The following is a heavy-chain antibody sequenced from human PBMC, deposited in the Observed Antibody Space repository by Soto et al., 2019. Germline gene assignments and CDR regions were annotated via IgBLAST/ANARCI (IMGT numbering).Heavy chain of an antibody. Sequence: PGGSLRLSCAASGFTFSSYAMSWVRQAPGKGLEWVSAISGSGGSTYYADSVKGRFTISRDNSKNTLYLQMNSLRAEDTAVYYCAKGLSELWLPVYYGMDVWGQGTTVTVSS. CDR3: AKGLSELWLPVYYGMDV. D-gene: IGHD5-18*01. J-gene: IGHJ6*02. CDR1: GFTFSSYA. V-gene: IGHV3-23*01. CDR2: ISGSGGST.